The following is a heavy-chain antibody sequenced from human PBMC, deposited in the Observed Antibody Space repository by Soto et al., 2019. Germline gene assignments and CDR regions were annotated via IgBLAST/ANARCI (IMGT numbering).Heavy chain of an antibody. Sequence: GGSLRLSCAASGFTFSSYGMHWVRQAPGKGLEWVAVIWYDGSNKYYADSVKGRFTISRDNSKNTLYLQMNSLRAEDTAVYYCAREMAGPAAMPGDFFYYYYGMDVWGQGTTVTVSS. V-gene: IGHV3-33*01. CDR2: IWYDGSNK. CDR1: GFTFSSYG. J-gene: IGHJ6*02. CDR3: AREMAGPAAMPGDFFYYYYGMDV. D-gene: IGHD2-2*01.